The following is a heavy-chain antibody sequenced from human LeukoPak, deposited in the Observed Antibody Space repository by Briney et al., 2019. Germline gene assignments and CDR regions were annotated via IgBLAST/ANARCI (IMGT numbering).Heavy chain of an antibody. V-gene: IGHV4-59*01. D-gene: IGHD3-3*01. CDR2: IYYSGST. J-gene: IGHJ6*02. Sequence: SETLSLTCTVSGGSISSYYWSWIRQPPGKGLEWIGYIYYSGSTNYNPSLKSRVTISVDTSKNQFSLKLSSVTAADTAVYYCARDQGRVTIFGVVPYGMDVWGQGTTVTVS. CDR3: ARDQGRVTIFGVVPYGMDV. CDR1: GGSISSYY.